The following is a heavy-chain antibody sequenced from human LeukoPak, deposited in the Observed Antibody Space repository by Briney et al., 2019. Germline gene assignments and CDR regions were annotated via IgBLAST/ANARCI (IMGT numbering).Heavy chain of an antibody. CDR1: AGSISSSY. CDR3: ARFRGLNYYDSSGYYYLDY. D-gene: IGHD3-22*01. J-gene: IGHJ4*02. Sequence: SETLSLTCTVSAGSISSSYWSWIRQPPGKGLEWIGYIYYSGSTNYNPSLKSRVTISVDTSKNQFSLKLSSVTAADTAVYYCARFRGLNYYDSSGYYYLDYWGQGTLVTVSS. V-gene: IGHV4-59*01. CDR2: IYYSGST.